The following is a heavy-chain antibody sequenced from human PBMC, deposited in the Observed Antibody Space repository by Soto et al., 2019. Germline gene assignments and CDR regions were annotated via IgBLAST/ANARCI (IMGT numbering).Heavy chain of an antibody. Sequence: PSETLSLTCAVYGGSFSGYYWSWIRQPPGKGLEWTGEINHSGSTNYNPSLKSRVTISVDTSKNQFSLKLSSVTAADTAVYYCARDYYYDSSGYSSWGQGTLVTVSS. CDR1: GGSFSGYY. CDR2: INHSGST. D-gene: IGHD3-22*01. V-gene: IGHV4-34*01. J-gene: IGHJ4*02. CDR3: ARDYYYDSSGYSS.